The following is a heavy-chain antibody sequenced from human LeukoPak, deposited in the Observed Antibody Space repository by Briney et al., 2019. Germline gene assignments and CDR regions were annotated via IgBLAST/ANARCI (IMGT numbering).Heavy chain of an antibody. CDR2: INHSGST. Sequence: SETLSLTCAVYGGSFSGYYWSWIRQPPGKGLEWIGEINHSGSTNYNPSLKSRVTISVDTSKNQFSLKLSSVTAADTAVCYCARSSGSYGAWGQGTLVTVSS. CDR1: GGSFSGYY. V-gene: IGHV4-34*01. D-gene: IGHD1-26*01. J-gene: IGHJ5*02. CDR3: ARSSGSYGA.